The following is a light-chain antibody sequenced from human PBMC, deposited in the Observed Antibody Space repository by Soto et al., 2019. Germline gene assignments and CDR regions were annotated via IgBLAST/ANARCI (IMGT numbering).Light chain of an antibody. Sequence: QSVLTQPPSASGTPGQRVTISCSGSNSNIGSHFVFWYQQLPGTAPKLLIYRSDHRPSGVPDRFSGSTSGTSASLAISGLRSEDEADYYCETWDDSLSGSYVFGTGTKLTVL. CDR1: NSNIGSHF. J-gene: IGLJ1*01. V-gene: IGLV1-47*01. CDR3: ETWDDSLSGSYV. CDR2: RSD.